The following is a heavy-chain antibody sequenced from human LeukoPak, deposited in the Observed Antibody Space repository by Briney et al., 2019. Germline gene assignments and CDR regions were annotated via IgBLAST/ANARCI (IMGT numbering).Heavy chain of an antibody. D-gene: IGHD3-10*02. CDR1: GVTFSSYE. CDR3: AELGITMIGGV. V-gene: IGHV3-48*03. CDR2: ISSSGSTI. J-gene: IGHJ6*04. Sequence: GGYLRLYCAATGVTFSSYEMNWVRQAQGKGLEWVSYISSSGSTIYYADSVKGRFTISRDNAKNSLYLQMNSLRAEDTAVYYCAELGITMIGGVWGKGTTVTISS.